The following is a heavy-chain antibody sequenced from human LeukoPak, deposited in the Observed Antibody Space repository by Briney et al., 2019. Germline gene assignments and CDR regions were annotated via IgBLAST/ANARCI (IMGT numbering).Heavy chain of an antibody. CDR3: ARDMRGYSSGWYTDY. V-gene: IGHV3-53*01. D-gene: IGHD6-19*01. CDR2: IYSGGST. Sequence: GGSLRLSCAASGFTVSSNYMSWVRQAPGKGLEWVSVIYSGGSTYYADSVKGRFTISRDNSKNTLYLQMNSLRAEDTAVYYCARDMRGYSSGWYTDYWGQGTLVTVSS. J-gene: IGHJ4*02. CDR1: GFTVSSNY.